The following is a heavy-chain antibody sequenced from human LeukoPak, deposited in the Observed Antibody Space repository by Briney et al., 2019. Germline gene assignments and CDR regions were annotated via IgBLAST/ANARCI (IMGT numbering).Heavy chain of an antibody. CDR2: ISSSSSYI. CDR1: GFTFSSYG. D-gene: IGHD5-18*01. V-gene: IGHV3-21*01. J-gene: IGHJ4*02. CDR3: ARDLSNSYGLDY. Sequence: PGGSLRLSCAASGFTFSSYGMNWVRQAPGKGLEWVSSISSSSSYIYYADSVKGRFTISRDNAKNSLYLQMNSLRAEDTAVYYCARDLSNSYGLDYWGQGTLVTVSS.